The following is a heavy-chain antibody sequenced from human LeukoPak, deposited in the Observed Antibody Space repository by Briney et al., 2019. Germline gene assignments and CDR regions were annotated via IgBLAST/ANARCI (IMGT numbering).Heavy chain of an antibody. D-gene: IGHD1-26*01. CDR3: ARVRGSYYLYYFDY. CDR2: INHSGST. CDR1: GGSFSGYY. Sequence: SETLSLTCAVYGGSFSGYYWSWIRQPPGKGLEWIGEINHSGSTNYNPSLKSRVTISVDTSKNQFSLKLSSVTAADTAVYYCARVRGSYYLYYFDYWGQGTLVTVSS. J-gene: IGHJ4*02. V-gene: IGHV4-34*01.